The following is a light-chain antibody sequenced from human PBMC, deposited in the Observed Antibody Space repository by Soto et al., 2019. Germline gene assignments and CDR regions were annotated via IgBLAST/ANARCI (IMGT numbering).Light chain of an antibody. Sequence: EIVLTQSPATLSLSPGERATLSCRASQTFSSHLAWYQQKPGQAPRLLIYDASKRATGIPARFSGRGSGTDFTLTASSLGPGDFAVYYCQQRSNWPPVITVGEGTRLEIK. J-gene: IGKJ5*01. CDR3: QQRSNWPPVIT. CDR1: QTFSSH. CDR2: DAS. V-gene: IGKV3-11*01.